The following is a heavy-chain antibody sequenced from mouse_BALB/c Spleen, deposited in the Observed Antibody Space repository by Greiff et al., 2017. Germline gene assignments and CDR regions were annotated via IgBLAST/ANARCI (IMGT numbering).Heavy chain of an antibody. V-gene: IGHV1-69*02. CDR2: IDPSDSET. CDR3: ARRGITTKKNAMDY. Sequence: QVQLQQPGAELVKPGAPVKLSCKASGYTFTSYWMNWVKQRPGRGLEWIGRIDPSDSETHYNQKFKDKATLTVDKSSSTAYIQLSSLTSEDSAVYYCARRGITTKKNAMDYWGQGTSVTVSS. J-gene: IGHJ4*01. CDR1: GYTFTSYW. D-gene: IGHD2-4*01.